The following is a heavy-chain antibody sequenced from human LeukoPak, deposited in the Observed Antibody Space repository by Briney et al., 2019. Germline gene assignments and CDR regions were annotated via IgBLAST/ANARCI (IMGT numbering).Heavy chain of an antibody. V-gene: IGHV3-23*01. CDR1: GFTPSSFA. Sequence: PGRSLRLSCALSGFTPSSFAMSWVRQAPGKGLEWVSAISVSGGSTYYADSVKGRFTISRDNSKNTLYLQMNSLRAEDTAVDYCAKVPPYDSSEAYWGQGTLVTVSS. D-gene: IGHD3-22*01. CDR3: AKVPPYDSSEAY. CDR2: ISVSGGST. J-gene: IGHJ4*02.